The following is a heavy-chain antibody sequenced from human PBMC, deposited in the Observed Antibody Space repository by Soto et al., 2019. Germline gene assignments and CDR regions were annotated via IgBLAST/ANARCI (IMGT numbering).Heavy chain of an antibody. J-gene: IGHJ4*02. CDR3: ATGRVYFGSEY. Sequence: QVQLQESGPGLVKPLETLSLTCTVPGGSITSYYWSWVRQPPGKGLEWIGYIYYNGNINYNPSLKSRLTISLDTSKNQFCLRLSSVTAADTAVYYCATGRVYFGSEYWGQGTLVTVSS. V-gene: IGHV4-59*01. D-gene: IGHD3-10*01. CDR2: IYYNGNI. CDR1: GGSITSYY.